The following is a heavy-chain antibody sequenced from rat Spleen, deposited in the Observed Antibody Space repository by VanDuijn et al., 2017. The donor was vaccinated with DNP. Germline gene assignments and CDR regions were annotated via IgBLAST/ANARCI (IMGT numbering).Heavy chain of an antibody. CDR1: GFTFNNYW. CDR2: VTSSGGST. Sequence: EVQLVESGGDLVQPGRSLKLSCVAFGFTFNNYWMTWIRQVPGKGLEWVASVTSSGGSTYYPDSVKGRFIISRDNARNTLYLQMNSLRSEDTATYYCARGSGTYYWYFDFWGPGTMVTVSS. D-gene: IGHD5-1*01. J-gene: IGHJ1*01. V-gene: IGHV5-31*01. CDR3: ARGSGTYYWYFDF.